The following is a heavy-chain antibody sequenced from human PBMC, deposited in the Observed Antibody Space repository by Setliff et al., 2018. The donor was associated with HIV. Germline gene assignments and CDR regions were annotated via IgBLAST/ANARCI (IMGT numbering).Heavy chain of an antibody. Sequence: GGSLRLSCAASGFTFNNTWMSWVRQAPGKGLEWVGRNKSKIDGGTRDYAAPVKGRFSLSRDDSKNTLYLQMNSLKIEDTAVYYCTTPTIFGVVFDYWGQGALVTVSS. D-gene: IGHD3-3*02. CDR3: TTPTIFGVVFDY. V-gene: IGHV3-15*01. CDR2: NKSKIDGGTR. J-gene: IGHJ4*02. CDR1: GFTFNNTW.